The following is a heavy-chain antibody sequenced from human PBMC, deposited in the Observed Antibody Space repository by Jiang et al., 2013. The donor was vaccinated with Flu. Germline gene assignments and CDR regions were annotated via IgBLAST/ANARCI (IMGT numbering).Heavy chain of an antibody. V-gene: IGHV1-69*01. CDR1: GGTFSSYA. CDR3: ARDFAPNYGGLVVTQSFDY. D-gene: IGHD4-23*01. Sequence: GAEVKKPGSSVKVSCKASGGTFSSYAISWVRQAPGQGLEWMGGIIPIFGTANYAQKFQGRVTITADESTSTAYMELSSLRSEDTAVYYCARDFAPNYGGLVVTQSFDYWGQGTLVTVSS. CDR2: IIPIFGTA. J-gene: IGHJ4*02.